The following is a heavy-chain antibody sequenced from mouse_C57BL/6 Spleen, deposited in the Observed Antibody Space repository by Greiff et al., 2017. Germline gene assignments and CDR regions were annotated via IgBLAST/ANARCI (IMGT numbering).Heavy chain of an antibody. CDR3: ARAWDSSGYAMDY. V-gene: IGHV1-82*01. CDR1: GYAFISSW. D-gene: IGHD3-2*02. CDR2: IYPGDGDT. J-gene: IGHJ4*01. Sequence: VQLQQSGPELVKPGASVKISCKASGYAFISSWMNWVKQRPGKGLEWIGRIYPGDGDTNYNGKFKGKATLTADKSSSTAYMQLSSLTSEDSAVYFCARAWDSSGYAMDYWGQGTSVTVSS.